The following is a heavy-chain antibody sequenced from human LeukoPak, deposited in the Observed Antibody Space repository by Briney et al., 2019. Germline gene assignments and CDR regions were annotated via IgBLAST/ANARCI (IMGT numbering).Heavy chain of an antibody. Sequence: WASVKVSCKASGYTFTGYYMHWVRQAPGQGLEWMGWINPNSGGTNYAQKFQGRVTMTRDTSISTAYMELSRLRSDDTAVYYCATDLHRIVGATLLDYWGQGTLVTVSS. J-gene: IGHJ4*02. CDR2: INPNSGGT. V-gene: IGHV1-2*02. CDR1: GYTFTGYY. D-gene: IGHD1-26*01. CDR3: ATDLHRIVGATLLDY.